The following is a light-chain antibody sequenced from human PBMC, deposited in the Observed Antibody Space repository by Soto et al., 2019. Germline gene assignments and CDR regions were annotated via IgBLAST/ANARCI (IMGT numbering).Light chain of an antibody. CDR2: GDN. Sequence: QSVLTQPPSISGAPGLRVTISCTGSSTNIGAGYDVHLYQQVPGTAPKLLIYGDNKRPSGVPDRFSTSKSDTSASLVITGLQAEDEADYYCQSYDHSLSGSWIFGGGTKLTVL. J-gene: IGLJ2*01. CDR1: STNIGAGYD. CDR3: QSYDHSLSGSWI. V-gene: IGLV1-40*01.